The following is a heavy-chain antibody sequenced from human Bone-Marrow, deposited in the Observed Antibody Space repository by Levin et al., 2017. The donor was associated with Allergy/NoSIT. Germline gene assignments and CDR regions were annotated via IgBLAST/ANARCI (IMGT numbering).Heavy chain of an antibody. CDR1: GGSFNDYT. V-gene: IGHV1-69*02. CDR2: IVVSLDIT. Sequence: PGESLKISCKASGGSFNDYTFIWVRQAPGPGLEYMGRIVVSLDITNSAQNFQGRLTIKADRSTSTVYMDLTGLTSDDAGTYYCASGIAMAGNSPSFNLWGQGTLVTVSS. D-gene: IGHD6-19*01. J-gene: IGHJ3*01. CDR3: ASGIAMAGNSPSFNL.